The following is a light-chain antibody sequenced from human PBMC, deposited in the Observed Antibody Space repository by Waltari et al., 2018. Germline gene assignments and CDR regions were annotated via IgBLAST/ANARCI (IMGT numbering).Light chain of an antibody. CDR3: QSYDSSNHAV. CDR1: SGRIASNY. Sequence: NFMLTQPHSVSKSPGKTVTISCTRSSGRIASNYVQWYQQRPGSAPTTVIYEDNQRPSGVPDRFSGSIDSSSNAASLTISGLKTEDEADYYCQSYDSSNHAVFGGGTQLTVL. CDR2: EDN. V-gene: IGLV6-57*03. J-gene: IGLJ7*01.